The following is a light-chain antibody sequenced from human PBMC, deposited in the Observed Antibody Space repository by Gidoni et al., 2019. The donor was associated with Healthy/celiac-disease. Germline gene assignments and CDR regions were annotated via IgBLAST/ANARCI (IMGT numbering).Light chain of an antibody. Sequence: ELVLTQPPATLSLSPGERATLSCRASQSVSSYLAWYQQKPGQAPRLLIYDASNRATGIPARFSGSGSGTDFTLTISSLEPEDFAVYYCQQRSNWPPTFGPXTKVDIK. CDR3: QQRSNWPPT. J-gene: IGKJ3*01. CDR2: DAS. V-gene: IGKV3-11*01. CDR1: QSVSSY.